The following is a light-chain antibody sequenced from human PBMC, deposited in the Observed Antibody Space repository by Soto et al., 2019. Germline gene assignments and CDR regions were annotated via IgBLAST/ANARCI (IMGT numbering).Light chain of an antibody. CDR1: QSVSSN. V-gene: IGKV3-15*01. J-gene: IGKJ2*01. Sequence: EIVMTQSPATLSVSPGERATLSCRASQSVSSNLAWYQQKPGQAPRLLIYGASTRATGIPARFSGCGSGTEFTLSISSLQSELFAAYYCQQYNHWPRTFGQFTKLEI. CDR2: GAS. CDR3: QQYNHWPRT.